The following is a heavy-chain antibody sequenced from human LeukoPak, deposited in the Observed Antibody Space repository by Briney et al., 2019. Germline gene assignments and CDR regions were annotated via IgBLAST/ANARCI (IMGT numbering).Heavy chain of an antibody. CDR3: GRVGEPHLTLEV. Sequence: GGSLRLSCAASGFTFGDFEMNWVRQVPGTGLEWLAYISSSGHITYYADSVKGRFAVSRDNAKNSVSLQMNSLRADDTGIYFCGRVGEPHLTLEVWGQGTHVIVSS. V-gene: IGHV3-48*03. D-gene: IGHD3-9*01. CDR1: GFTFGDFE. CDR2: ISSSGHIT. J-gene: IGHJ4*02.